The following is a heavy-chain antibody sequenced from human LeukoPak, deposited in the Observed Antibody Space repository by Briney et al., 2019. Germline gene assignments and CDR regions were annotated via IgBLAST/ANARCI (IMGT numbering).Heavy chain of an antibody. D-gene: IGHD6-13*01. CDR3: ARALRYSSSWPVSSWFDP. V-gene: IGHV4-59*01. J-gene: IGHJ5*02. Sequence: SETLSLTCTVSGGSISGFYWSWIRQPPGKGLEWIGYMSNNGATTYNPSLKSRVTISIDMSNNHFSLTLKSVTAADKAVYYCARALRYSSSWPVSSWFDPWGQGTLVTVSS. CDR2: MSNNGAT. CDR1: GGSISGFY.